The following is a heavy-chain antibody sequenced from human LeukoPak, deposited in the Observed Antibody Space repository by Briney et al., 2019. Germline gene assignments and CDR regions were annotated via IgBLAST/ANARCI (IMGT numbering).Heavy chain of an antibody. J-gene: IGHJ4*02. D-gene: IGHD6-6*01. CDR3: ARAIAALSSFDY. V-gene: IGHV3-21*01. CDR1: GFTFSSDS. Sequence: GRSLRLSCAASGFTFSSDSMNCVREAPGKGLEWVSSISSSSSYIYYADSVKGRFTISRDNAKNSLYLQMNSLRAEDTAVYYCARAIAALSSFDYWGQGTLVTVSS. CDR2: ISSSSSYI.